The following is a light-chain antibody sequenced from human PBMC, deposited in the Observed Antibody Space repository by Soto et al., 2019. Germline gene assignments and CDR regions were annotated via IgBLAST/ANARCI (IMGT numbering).Light chain of an antibody. V-gene: IGKV1-5*01. CDR1: QSISTW. J-gene: IGKJ1*01. CDR3: QQYNSYSQT. Sequence: DIQMTQSPSTLSASVGDIVTITCRASQSISTWLAWYQQKPGKAPQLLIYDASTLQSGVPSRFSGSGSGTEFTLTISRLQSDDFATYYCQQYNSYSQTFGQGTEVEIK. CDR2: DAS.